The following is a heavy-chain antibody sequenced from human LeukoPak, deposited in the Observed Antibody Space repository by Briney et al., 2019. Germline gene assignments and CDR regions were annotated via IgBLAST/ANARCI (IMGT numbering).Heavy chain of an antibody. Sequence: SETLSLTCRVSGASISTYYWSWIRQPVGKGLEWIGQIKTTGSTHYNSSLESRVTMSLDTSKKEFSLNLTSVTAADTAVYYCAKIAKYHKTTETYFFFDDWGQGILVSVSS. D-gene: IGHD4-17*01. CDR3: AKIAKYHKTTETYFFFDD. CDR2: IKTTGST. V-gene: IGHV4-4*07. CDR1: GASISTYY. J-gene: IGHJ4*02.